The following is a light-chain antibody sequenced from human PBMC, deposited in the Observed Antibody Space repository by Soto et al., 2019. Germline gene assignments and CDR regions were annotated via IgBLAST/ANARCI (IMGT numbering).Light chain of an antibody. CDR2: AAS. CDR1: QSIRSY. J-gene: IGKJ1*01. V-gene: IGKV1-39*01. Sequence: DIPMTQSPSSLSASVGDRVTITCRASQSIRSYVNWSPQKPGTAPKVLSDAASSLQSGIQSRFSGSGSGTDFTLTISSLQPEDVATYYCQQSYSIPWTFGQGTKV. CDR3: QQSYSIPWT.